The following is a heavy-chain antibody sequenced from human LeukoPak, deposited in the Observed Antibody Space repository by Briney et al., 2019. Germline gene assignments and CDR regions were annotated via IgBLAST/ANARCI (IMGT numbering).Heavy chain of an antibody. CDR2: ITGGGDDT. D-gene: IGHD3-3*01. J-gene: IGHJ4*02. CDR3: AKDLYYDFWSGYGTDY. Sequence: GGSLRLSCAASGFTFNKYAMSWVRQAPGKGLEWVSAITGGGDDTYYADSVKGRFTISRDNSKNTLYLQMNSLRAEDTAVYYCAKDLYYDFWSGYGTDYWGQGTLVTVSS. CDR1: GFTFNKYA. V-gene: IGHV3-23*01.